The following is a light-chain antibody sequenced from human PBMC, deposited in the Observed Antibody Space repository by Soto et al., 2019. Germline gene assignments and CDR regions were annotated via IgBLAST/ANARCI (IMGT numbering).Light chain of an antibody. CDR2: ENN. V-gene: IGLV1-40*01. CDR3: QSYDSSLSGYV. J-gene: IGLJ1*01. CDR1: SSNIGAGYE. Sequence: QSVLTQPPSLSEAPGKRVTISCTGSSSNIGAGYEAHWYQQVPGTAPKLLIYENNNRPSGVPDRFSGSKSGTSASLAIPGLQAEDEAEYYCQSYDSSLSGYVFGTGTKLTVL.